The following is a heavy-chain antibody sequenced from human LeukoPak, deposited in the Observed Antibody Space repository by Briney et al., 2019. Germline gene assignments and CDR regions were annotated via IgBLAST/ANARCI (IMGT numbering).Heavy chain of an antibody. V-gene: IGHV1-18*01. CDR1: GGTFSSYA. CDR2: ISAYNGNT. CDR3: ARVPTLIVVVPAANYNYYYYMDV. J-gene: IGHJ6*03. Sequence: GSSVKVSCKASGGTFSSYAISWVRQAPGQGLEWMGWISAYNGNTNYAQKLQGRVTMTTDTSTSTAYMELRSLRSDDTAVYYCARVPTLIVVVPAANYNYYYYMDVWGKGTTVTVSS. D-gene: IGHD2-2*01.